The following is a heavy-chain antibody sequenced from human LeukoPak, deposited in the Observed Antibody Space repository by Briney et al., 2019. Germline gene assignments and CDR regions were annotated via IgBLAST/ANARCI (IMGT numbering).Heavy chain of an antibody. J-gene: IGHJ5*02. CDR3: AREIYDYGSGRNNNWFDP. CDR1: GYTFTSYG. V-gene: IGHV1-18*01. Sequence: ASVEVSCKASGYTFTSYGISWVRQAPGQGLEWMGWISAYNGNTNYAQKLQGRVTMTTDTSTSTAYMELRSLRSDDTAVYYCAREIYDYGSGRNNNWFDPWGQGTLVTVSS. CDR2: ISAYNGNT. D-gene: IGHD3-10*01.